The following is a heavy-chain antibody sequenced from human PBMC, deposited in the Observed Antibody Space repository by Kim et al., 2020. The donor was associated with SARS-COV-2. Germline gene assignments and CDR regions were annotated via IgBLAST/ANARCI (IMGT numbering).Heavy chain of an antibody. J-gene: IGHJ4*02. CDR2: HN. CDR3: ARVDRQIGFDY. Sequence: HNDYAVSVKTRITINPDTSKNQFSLQLLSVPPEDTAVYYCARVDRQIGFDYGGQGTLVTVSS. D-gene: IGHD3-10*01. V-gene: IGHV6-1*01.